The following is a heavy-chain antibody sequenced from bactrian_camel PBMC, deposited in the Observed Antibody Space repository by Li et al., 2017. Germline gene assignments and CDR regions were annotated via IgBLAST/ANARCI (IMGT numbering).Heavy chain of an antibody. V-gene: IGHV3S53*01. D-gene: IGHD4*01. CDR2: NDKDGRI. J-gene: IGHJ4*01. Sequence: VQLVESGGESVQGAGPLRLSCVNSGGVYRSYCMGWLSQAPGKEREGVAVNDKDGRIAYADSVKGRFTISKDKDNVKNTLYLEMSNLKADDTAMYYCTADTVKASLATIAQFAAYEGQGTQVTVS. CDR1: GGVYRSYC.